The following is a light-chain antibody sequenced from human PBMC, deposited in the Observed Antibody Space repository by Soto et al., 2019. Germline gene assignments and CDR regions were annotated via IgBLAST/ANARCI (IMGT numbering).Light chain of an antibody. CDR2: EVS. Sequence: QSVLTQPASVSGSPGQSITISCTGTSSDVGFYNYVSWYQQHPGKAPQLMIYEVSNRPSGVSNRFSGSKSGNTASLTISGLRAEDGADYYCSSYSTSSTPVVFGGGTKLTVL. J-gene: IGLJ2*01. V-gene: IGLV2-14*01. CDR3: SSYSTSSTPVV. CDR1: SSDVGFYNY.